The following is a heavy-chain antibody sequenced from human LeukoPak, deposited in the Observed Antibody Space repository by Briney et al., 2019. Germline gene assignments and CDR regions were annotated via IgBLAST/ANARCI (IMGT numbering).Heavy chain of an antibody. CDR3: ARDLGITISHAFDI. Sequence: GASVRVSCKASCYTFNNYGISWVRQAPGQALEWMGWISAYNGNRNNAQKLEGRVTMSTDTSTSTAYMELRTVRSDDTAVYYCARDLGITISHAFDIRGQGTLVTVSS. CDR2: ISAYNGNR. J-gene: IGHJ3*02. V-gene: IGHV1-18*01. D-gene: IGHD3-9*01. CDR1: CYTFNNYG.